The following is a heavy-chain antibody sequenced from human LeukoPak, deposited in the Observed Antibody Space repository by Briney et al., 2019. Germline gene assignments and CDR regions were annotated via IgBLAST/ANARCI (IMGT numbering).Heavy chain of an antibody. V-gene: IGHV1-8*01. J-gene: IGHJ5*02. Sequence: ASVKVSCKASGYTFTSYDINWVRQATGQGLEWMGWMIPNSGNTGYAQKFQGRVTMTRNTSISTAYMELSSLRSEDTAVYYCARGRRGPRVFWFDPWGQGTLVTVSS. D-gene: IGHD1-1*01. CDR1: GYTFTSYD. CDR2: MIPNSGNT. CDR3: ARGRRGPRVFWFDP.